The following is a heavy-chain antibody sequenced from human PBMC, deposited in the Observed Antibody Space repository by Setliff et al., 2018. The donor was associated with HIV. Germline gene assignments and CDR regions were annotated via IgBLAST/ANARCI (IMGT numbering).Heavy chain of an antibody. CDR2: INTDSGTP. D-gene: IGHD3-3*01. CDR1: ADTFTNCL. V-gene: IGHV7-4-1*02. CDR3: ARGDHDVWGGYSNFFDS. J-gene: IGHJ5*01. Sequence: ASVKVSCKASADTFTNCLINWVRQAPGQGLEWMGWINTDSGTPTYAQAFTGRFVFSLDTSVSTAFLQITSLKAEDTAVYYCARGDHDVWGGYSNFFDSWGQGTLVTAPQ.